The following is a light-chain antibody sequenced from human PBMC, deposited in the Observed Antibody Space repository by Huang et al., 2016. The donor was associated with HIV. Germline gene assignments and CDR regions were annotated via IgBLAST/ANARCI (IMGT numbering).Light chain of an antibody. V-gene: IGKV3-11*01. J-gene: IGKJ4*01. CDR3: QESDTWPRLT. CDR2: GAS. CDR1: QSVSHY. Sequence: IVLTQTPASLSLSAGERATLSCRASQSVSHYLAWYQHKPGQTPRLLIYGASRRATVIPARFNGSVSGTDFTLTISSLEAEDSALYYCQESDTWPRLTLGGGTKVEIK.